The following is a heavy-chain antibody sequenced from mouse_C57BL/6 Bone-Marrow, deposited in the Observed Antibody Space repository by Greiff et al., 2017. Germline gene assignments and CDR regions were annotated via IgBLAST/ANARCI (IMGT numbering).Heavy chain of an antibody. V-gene: IGHV5-16*01. Sequence: DVHLVESEGGLVQPGSSMTLSCTASGFTFSAYYMAWVRQVPETGIELVANLNYDGSSTYYLDSLTSRFIISRDNAKNILYLQMSRLKSDDTATYYCARDEDGYAFAYWGQGTLVTVSA. D-gene: IGHD2-2*01. CDR2: LNYDGSST. CDR1: GFTFSAYY. CDR3: ARDEDGYAFAY. J-gene: IGHJ3*01.